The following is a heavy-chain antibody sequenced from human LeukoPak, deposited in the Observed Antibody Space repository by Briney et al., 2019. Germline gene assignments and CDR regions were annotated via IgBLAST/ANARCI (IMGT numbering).Heavy chain of an antibody. J-gene: IGHJ1*01. CDR2: IYYSGST. CDR1: GGSISSYY. Sequence: SETLSLTCTVSGGSISSYYWSWIRQPPGKGLEWIGYIYYSGSTNYNPSLKSRVTISVDTSKNQFSLKLSSVTAADTAVYYCAQGLYSSSWPHWGQGPWSPSPQ. D-gene: IGHD6-13*01. CDR3: AQGLYSSSWPH. V-gene: IGHV4-59*01.